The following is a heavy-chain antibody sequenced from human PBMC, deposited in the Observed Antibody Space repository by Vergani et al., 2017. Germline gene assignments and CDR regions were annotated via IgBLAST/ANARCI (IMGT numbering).Heavy chain of an antibody. CDR2: IYYSGST. J-gene: IGHJ6*02. V-gene: IGHV4-59*11. CDR3: ARGSHYYYYGMDV. Sequence: QLQLQESGPGLVKPSETLSLTCTVSGGSISSHYWSWIRQPPGKGLEWIGYIYYSGSTNYNPSLKSRVTISVDTSKNQFSLKLSSVTAADTAVYYCARGSHYYYYGMDVWGQGTTVTVSS. CDR1: GGSISSHY.